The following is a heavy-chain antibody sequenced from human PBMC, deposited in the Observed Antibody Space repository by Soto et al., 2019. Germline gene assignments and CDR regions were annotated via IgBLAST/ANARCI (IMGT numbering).Heavy chain of an antibody. V-gene: IGHV1-18*01. D-gene: IGHD3-10*01. CDR3: ARLKGEYYFVSWSYYGPVPLDV. CDR2: ISAYNGNT. Sequence: GASVKVSCKASGYTFTSYGISWVRQAPGQGLEWMGWISAYNGNTNYAQKLQGRVTMTTDTSTSTAYMELRSLRSDDTAVYYCARLKGEYYFVSWSYYGPVPLDVCGKGTTVTVSA. J-gene: IGHJ6*04. CDR1: GYTFTSYG.